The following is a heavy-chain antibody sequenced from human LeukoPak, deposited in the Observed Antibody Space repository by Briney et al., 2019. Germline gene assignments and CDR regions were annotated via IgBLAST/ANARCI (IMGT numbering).Heavy chain of an antibody. CDR3: ARPVGQSAFDI. CDR2: INHSGST. Sequence: SETLSLTCAVYGGSFSGYCWSWIRQPPGKGLEWIGEINHSGSTNYNPSLKSRVTISVDTSKNQFSLKLSAVTAADTAVYYCARPVGQSAFDIWGQGTMVTVSS. J-gene: IGHJ3*02. CDR1: GGSFSGYC. V-gene: IGHV4-34*01. D-gene: IGHD3-16*01.